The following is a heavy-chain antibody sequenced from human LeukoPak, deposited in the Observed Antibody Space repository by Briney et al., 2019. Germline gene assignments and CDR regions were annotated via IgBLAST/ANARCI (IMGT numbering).Heavy chain of an antibody. J-gene: IGHJ4*02. D-gene: IGHD6-19*01. CDR1: GFTFSSYW. CDR2: IKQDGSEK. V-gene: IGHV3-7*03. Sequence: GGSLRLSCAASGFTFSSYWMSWVRQAPGKGLEWVANIKQDGSEKYYVDSVEGRFTISRDNAKNSLYLQMNSLRAEDTAVYYCAREHSSGYSPAFDYWGQGTLVTVSS. CDR3: AREHSSGYSPAFDY.